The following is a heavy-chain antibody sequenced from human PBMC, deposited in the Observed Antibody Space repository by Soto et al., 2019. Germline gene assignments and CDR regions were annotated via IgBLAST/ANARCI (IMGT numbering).Heavy chain of an antibody. CDR3: AKDRDYPRDQFHY. D-gene: IGHD2-2*01. CDR1: GFTFTYYA. J-gene: IGHJ4*02. V-gene: IGHV3-23*01. Sequence: PGESLKISCTASGFTFTYYAFSWVRQAPGKGLEWVSAISANGQGIYYADSVRGRFTISRDNSKNTVFLHMDSLRAEDTAVYYCAKDRDYPRDQFHYWGQGTLVTVSP. CDR2: ISANGQGI.